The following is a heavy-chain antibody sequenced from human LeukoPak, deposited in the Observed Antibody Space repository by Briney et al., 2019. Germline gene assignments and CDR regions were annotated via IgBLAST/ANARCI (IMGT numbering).Heavy chain of an antibody. CDR3: ARDYYGSGTFDY. J-gene: IGHJ4*02. D-gene: IGHD3-10*01. CDR2: ISSSSSYI. CDR1: GFSFSTYG. V-gene: IGHV3-21*01. Sequence: GGSLRLSCAASGFSFSTYGIHWVRQAPGKGLEWVSSISSSSSYIYYADSVKGRFTISRDNAKNSLYLQMNSLRAEDTAVYYCARDYYGSGTFDYWGQGTLVTVSS.